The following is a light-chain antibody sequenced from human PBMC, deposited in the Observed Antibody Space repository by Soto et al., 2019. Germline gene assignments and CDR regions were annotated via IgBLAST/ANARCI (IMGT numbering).Light chain of an antibody. CDR1: SSDVGGYNY. CDR3: SSYAGSSNV. J-gene: IGLJ1*01. Sequence: QSVLTQPPSASGSPGQSVAISCTGTSSDVGGYNYVPWYQQHPGKAPKLMIYEVNERPSGVPDRFSGSKSGNTASLTVSGLQAEDEADYYCSSYAGSSNVFGTGTKVTVL. CDR2: EVN. V-gene: IGLV2-8*01.